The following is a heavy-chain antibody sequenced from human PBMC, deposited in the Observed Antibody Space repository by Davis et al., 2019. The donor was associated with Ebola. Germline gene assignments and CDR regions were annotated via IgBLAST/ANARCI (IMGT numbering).Heavy chain of an antibody. J-gene: IGHJ6*02. Sequence: SVKVSCKASGGTFSSYAISWVRQAPGQGLEWMGRIIPILGIANYAQKFQGRVTITADESTSTAYMELSSLRSEDTAVYYCAGSRLGYYYGMDVWGQGTTVTVSS. CDR2: IIPILGIA. D-gene: IGHD1-26*01. CDR1: GGTFSSYA. CDR3: AGSRLGYYYGMDV. V-gene: IGHV1-69*04.